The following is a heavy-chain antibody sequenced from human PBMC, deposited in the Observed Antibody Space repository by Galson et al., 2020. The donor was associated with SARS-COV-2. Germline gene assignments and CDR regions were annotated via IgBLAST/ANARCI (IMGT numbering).Heavy chain of an antibody. CDR3: TTLSGSPYS. CDR2: IKSKIDGGTT. J-gene: IGHJ4*02. V-gene: IGHV3-15*07. Sequence: GGSLRLSCAVSGLTFSIAWVSWVRQGPGKGLEWVARIKSKIDGGTTDYAAPVKGRFSISRDDSKDTVFLQMNNLKTEDTAVYYCTTLSGSPYSWGQGTLVTVSS. CDR1: GLTFSIAW. D-gene: IGHD3-10*01.